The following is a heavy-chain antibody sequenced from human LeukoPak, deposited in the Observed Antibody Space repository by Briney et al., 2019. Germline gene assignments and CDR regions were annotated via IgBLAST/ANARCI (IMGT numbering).Heavy chain of an antibody. CDR3: ARDLAVAGNNWFDP. J-gene: IGHJ5*02. V-gene: IGHV4-39*07. CDR2: IYYSGST. CDR1: GGSISSSIYY. Sequence: SETLSLTCTVSGGSISSSIYYWGWIRQPPGKGLEWIGSIYYSGSTYYNPSLKSRVTISVDTSKNQFSLKLSSVTAADTAVYYCARDLAVAGNNWFDPWGQGTLVTVSS. D-gene: IGHD6-19*01.